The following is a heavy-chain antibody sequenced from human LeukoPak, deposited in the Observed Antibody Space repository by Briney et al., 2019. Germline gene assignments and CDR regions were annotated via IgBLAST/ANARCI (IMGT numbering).Heavy chain of an antibody. J-gene: IGHJ4*02. CDR2: INHSGST. V-gene: IGHV4-34*01. D-gene: IGHD3-9*01. Sequence: SETLSLTCAVYGGSFSGYYWSWIRQPPGKGLEWIGEINHSGSTNYNPSLKSRVTISVDKSKNQFSLKLSSVTAADTAVYYCARNRPDYDILTGYSLLPYFDYWGQGTLVTVSS. CDR3: ARNRPDYDILTGYSLLPYFDY. CDR1: GGSFSGYY.